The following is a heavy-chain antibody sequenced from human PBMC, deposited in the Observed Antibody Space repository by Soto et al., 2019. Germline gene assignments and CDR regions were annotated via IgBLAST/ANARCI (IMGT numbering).Heavy chain of an antibody. V-gene: IGHV1-18*01. Sequence: QVQLVQSGAEVKKPGASVKVSCKASGYTFTSYGISWVRQAPGQGLEWMGWISAYNGNTNYAHKLQGRVTLTTDTSTSTDYLELRRLRSDDTAVYYCARGGRLAADGTGYYYYCMDVWGQGNTVTFSS. CDR2: ISAYNGNT. D-gene: IGHD6-13*01. CDR1: GYTFTSYG. J-gene: IGHJ6*02. CDR3: ARGGRLAADGTGYYYYCMDV.